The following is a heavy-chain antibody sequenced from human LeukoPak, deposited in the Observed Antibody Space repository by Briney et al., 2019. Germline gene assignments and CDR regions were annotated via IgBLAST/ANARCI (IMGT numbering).Heavy chain of an antibody. CDR3: AYYDFWSGYPDY. J-gene: IGHJ4*02. Sequence: GGSLRLSCAAPGFTFSSYAMSWVRQAPGKGLEWVSAISGSGGSTYYADSVKGRFTISRDNSKNTLYLQMNSLRAEDTAVYYCAYYDFWSGYPDYWGQGTLVTVSS. CDR1: GFTFSSYA. V-gene: IGHV3-23*01. CDR2: ISGSGGST. D-gene: IGHD3-3*01.